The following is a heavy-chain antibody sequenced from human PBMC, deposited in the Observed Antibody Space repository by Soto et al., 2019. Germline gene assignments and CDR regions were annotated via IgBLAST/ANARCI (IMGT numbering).Heavy chain of an antibody. Sequence: SETLSLTCAVYGGSFSGYYWSWIRQPPGKGLEWIGEINHSGSTNYNPSLKSRVTISVDTSKNQFSLKLSSVTAADTAVYYCAKVLLWFWEKYMDVWGKGTTVTVS. CDR1: GGSFSGYY. CDR3: AKVLLWFWEKYMDV. CDR2: INHSGST. D-gene: IGHD3-10*01. V-gene: IGHV4-34*01. J-gene: IGHJ6*03.